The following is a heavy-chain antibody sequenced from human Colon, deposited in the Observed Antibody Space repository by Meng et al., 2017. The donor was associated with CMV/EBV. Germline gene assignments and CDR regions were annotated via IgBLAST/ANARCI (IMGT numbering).Heavy chain of an antibody. CDR3: AKGVSSMGFYIDY. J-gene: IGHJ4*02. V-gene: IGHV3-30*18. Sequence: CAASGFTFSSYGMPWVRQAPGKGLEWVGIISNDGSKELYADSVKGRFTISRDNSKNTLYLQMNSLNTEDTAVYYCAKGVSSMGFYIDYWGQGTLVTVSS. CDR2: ISNDGSKE. CDR1: GFTFSSYG. D-gene: IGHD5/OR15-5a*01.